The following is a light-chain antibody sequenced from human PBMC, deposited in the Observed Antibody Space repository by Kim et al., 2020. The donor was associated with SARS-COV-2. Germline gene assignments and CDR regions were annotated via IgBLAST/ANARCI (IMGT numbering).Light chain of an antibody. CDR1: QSVSSDY. J-gene: IGKJ2*01. V-gene: IGKV3-20*01. CDR3: QQYASSYT. CDR2: GAS. Sequence: EIVLTQSPGTLSLTPGERATLSCRASQSVSSDYLAWYQQKAGQAPRLLIYGASSRATGIPDRFSGSGSGTDFTLTISRLEPADFAVYYCQQYASSYTFGQGTKLEIK.